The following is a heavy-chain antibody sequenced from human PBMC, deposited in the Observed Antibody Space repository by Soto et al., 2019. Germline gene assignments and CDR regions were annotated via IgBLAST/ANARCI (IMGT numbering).Heavy chain of an antibody. D-gene: IGHD6-13*01. V-gene: IGHV5-51*01. CDR1: GYSFTSYW. CDR3: TRTSAAGKNYSGMDV. CDR2: IYPGDSDT. Sequence: PGESLKISCKGSGYSFTSYWIGWVRQMPGKGLEWMGIIYPGDSDTRYSPSFQSQVTISADKSISTAYLQWSSLKASDTAMYYCTRTSAAGKNYSGMDVWGQGTTVTVAS. J-gene: IGHJ6*02.